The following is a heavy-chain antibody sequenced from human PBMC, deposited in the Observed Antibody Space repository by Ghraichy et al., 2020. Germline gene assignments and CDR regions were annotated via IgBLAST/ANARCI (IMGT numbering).Heavy chain of an antibody. V-gene: IGHV1-18*01. CDR2: ISAYNGNT. D-gene: IGHD3-10*01. J-gene: IGHJ6*03. CDR3: ARGGLWFGELWAGYYYYYMDV. CDR1: GYTFTSYG. Sequence: SVKVSCKASGYTFTSYGISWVRQAPGQGLEWMGWISAYNGNTNYAQKLQGRVTMTTDTSTSTAYMELRSLRSDDTAVYYCARGGLWFGELWAGYYYYYMDVWGKGTTVTVSS.